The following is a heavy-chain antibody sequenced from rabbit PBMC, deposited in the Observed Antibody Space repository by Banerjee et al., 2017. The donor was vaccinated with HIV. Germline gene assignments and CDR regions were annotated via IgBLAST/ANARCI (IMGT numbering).Heavy chain of an antibody. J-gene: IGHJ6*01. Sequence: QQQLEESGGGLVKPGGTLTLTCTASGIYFSSYYYMCWVRQAPGKGREWIACIDTGSRGYTWYTSWAKGRFTISKTSSTTVTLQMTSLTAADTATYFCARGEVGTTYPDCGMDLWGQGTLVTVS. CDR1: GIYFSSYYY. D-gene: IGHD8-1*01. CDR3: ARGEVGTTYPDCGMDL. CDR2: IDTGSRGYT. V-gene: IGHV1S45*01.